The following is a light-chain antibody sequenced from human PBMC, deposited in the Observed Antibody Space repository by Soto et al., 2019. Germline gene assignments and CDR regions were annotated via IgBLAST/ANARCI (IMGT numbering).Light chain of an antibody. CDR3: SSYTSSSTVV. CDR1: SSDVGGYKH. V-gene: IGLV2-14*03. CDR2: DVS. J-gene: IGLJ3*02. Sequence: QSVLTQPASVSGSPGQSITISCTGTSSDVGGYKHVSWYQQHPGKAPKLIIYDVSNRPSGVSNRFSGSKSGNTASLTISGLQAEDEVDYYCSSYTSSSTVVFGGGTKVTVL.